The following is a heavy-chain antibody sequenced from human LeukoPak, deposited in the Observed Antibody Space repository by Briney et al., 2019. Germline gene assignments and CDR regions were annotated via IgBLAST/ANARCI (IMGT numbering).Heavy chain of an antibody. CDR2: INLSGGST. CDR3: ATRGYYYDSSGYRDAFDI. J-gene: IGHJ3*02. Sequence: ASVKVSCKASGYTFTSYYMHWVRQAPGQGPEWMGIINLSGGSTSYAQKFQGRVTMTRDTSTSTVYMELSSLRSEGTAVYYCATRGYYYDSSGYRDAFDIWGQGTMVTVSS. CDR1: GYTFTSYY. V-gene: IGHV1-46*01. D-gene: IGHD3-22*01.